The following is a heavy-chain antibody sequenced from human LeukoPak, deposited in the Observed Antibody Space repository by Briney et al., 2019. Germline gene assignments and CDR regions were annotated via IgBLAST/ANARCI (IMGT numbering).Heavy chain of an antibody. Sequence: GGSLRLSCAASGFTFSTSEMNWVRQAPGKGLEWVSYIYSSSNKYYGDSVKGGFTISRDNAKNSLYLQMNSLRAEDTAVYYCARVGRGATPGYWGQGNLVTVSS. J-gene: IGHJ4*02. CDR3: ARVGRGATPGY. V-gene: IGHV3-48*03. CDR2: IYSSSNK. D-gene: IGHD1-26*01. CDR1: GFTFSTSE.